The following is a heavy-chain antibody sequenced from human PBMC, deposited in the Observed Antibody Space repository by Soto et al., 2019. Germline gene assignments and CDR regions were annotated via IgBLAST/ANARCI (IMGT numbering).Heavy chain of an antibody. CDR2: ISAYNGNT. D-gene: IGHD5-18*01. J-gene: IGHJ6*02. CDR1: GYTFTSYG. Sequence: ASVKVSCKASGYTFTSYGISWVRQAPGQGLEWMGWISAYNGNTNYAQKLQGRVTMTTDTSTSTAYMELRSLRSDDTAVYYCARDGGWIQLWLRHYYYGMDVWGQGTTVTVSS. CDR3: ARDGGWIQLWLRHYYYGMDV. V-gene: IGHV1-18*01.